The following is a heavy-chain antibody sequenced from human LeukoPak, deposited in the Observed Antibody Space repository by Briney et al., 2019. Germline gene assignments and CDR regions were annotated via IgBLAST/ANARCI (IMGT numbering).Heavy chain of an antibody. CDR2: IKQDGSEK. V-gene: IGHV3-7*01. J-gene: IGHJ4*02. CDR3: ARVSGWVPAAIGDY. D-gene: IGHD2-2*01. CDR1: GFTFSSYW. Sequence: GGFLRLSCAASGFTFSSYWMSWVRQAPGKGLEWVANIKQDGSEKYYVDSVKGRFTISRDNAKKSLYLQMNSLRAEDTAVYYCARVSGWVPAAIGDYWGQGTLVTVSS.